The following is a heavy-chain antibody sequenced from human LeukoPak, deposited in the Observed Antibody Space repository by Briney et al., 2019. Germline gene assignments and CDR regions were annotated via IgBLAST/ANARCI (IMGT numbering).Heavy chain of an antibody. CDR3: AKDTWVRRYFDY. D-gene: IGHD2/OR15-2a*01. CDR2: TGSGGATT. V-gene: IGHV3-23*01. CDR1: GFTFSSYA. J-gene: IGHJ4*02. Sequence: PGGSLRLSCAASGFTFSSYAMSWVRQAPGKGLEWVSATGSGGATTYYADSVKGRFTISRDNSKNTLFLQMNSLRAEDTAVYYCAKDTWVRRYFDYWGQGTLVTVSS.